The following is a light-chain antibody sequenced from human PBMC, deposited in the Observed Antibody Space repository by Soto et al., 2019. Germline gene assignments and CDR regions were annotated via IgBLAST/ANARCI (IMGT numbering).Light chain of an antibody. CDR2: DAS. Sequence: EIVLTQSPATLSLSPGERATLSCRASQSVGYFLAWYQQKPGQAPRLLIYDASNRANGIPARFSGSGSGTNFTLPISSLVPEDFAVYSCQQRSNWPRTFGQGTKV. CDR3: QQRSNWPRT. CDR1: QSVGYF. J-gene: IGKJ1*01. V-gene: IGKV3-11*01.